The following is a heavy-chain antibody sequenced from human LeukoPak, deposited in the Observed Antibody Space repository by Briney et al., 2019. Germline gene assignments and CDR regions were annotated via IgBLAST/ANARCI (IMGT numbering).Heavy chain of an antibody. D-gene: IGHD3-22*01. V-gene: IGHV4-38-2*01. J-gene: IGHJ4*02. CDR2: IYHSGST. CDR1: GYSISSGYY. Sequence: SETLSLTCAVSGYSISSGYYWGWIRQPPGKGLEWIGSIYHSGSTYYNPSLKSRVTISVDTSKNQFSLKLSSVTAADTAVYYCAGLGTYYYDNSGYSNDYWGQGTLVTVSS. CDR3: AGLGTYYYDNSGYSNDY.